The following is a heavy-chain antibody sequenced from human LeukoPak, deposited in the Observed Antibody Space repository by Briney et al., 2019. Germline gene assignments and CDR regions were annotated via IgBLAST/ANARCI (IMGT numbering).Heavy chain of an antibody. CDR1: GVSINSGPYY. J-gene: IGHJ6*03. V-gene: IGHV4-31*03. CDR3: ARIASGTFDYYYMDV. Sequence: SETLSLTCTVSGVSINSGPYYWNWIRQHPGKGLEWIGYIYYSGSSYYNPSLKSRVTISVDTSKNQFSLKMTSVTAADTAVYYCARIASGTFDYYYMDVWGKGTTVTVSS. D-gene: IGHD3-10*01. CDR2: IYYSGSS.